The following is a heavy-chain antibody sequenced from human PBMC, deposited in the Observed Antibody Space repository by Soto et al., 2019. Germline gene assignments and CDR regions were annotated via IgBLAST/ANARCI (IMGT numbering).Heavy chain of an antibody. CDR2: INHSGST. CDR3: VREFRYSSSPVVYYYGMDV. D-gene: IGHD6-6*01. Sequence: QVQLQQWGAGLLKPSETLSLTCAVYGGSFSSYYWSWIRQPPGKGLEWIGEINHSGSTNYNPSLKSRVTISVDTSKNQFSLKLSSVTAADTAVYYCVREFRYSSSPVVYYYGMDVWGQGTTVTVSS. V-gene: IGHV4-34*01. CDR1: GGSFSSYY. J-gene: IGHJ6*02.